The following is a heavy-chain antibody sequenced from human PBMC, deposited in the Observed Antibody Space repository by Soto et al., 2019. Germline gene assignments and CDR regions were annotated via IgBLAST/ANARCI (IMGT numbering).Heavy chain of an antibody. J-gene: IGHJ4*02. CDR3: ARGSTYYDILTGYFKTQVFDY. D-gene: IGHD3-9*01. CDR2: MNPNSGNT. Sequence: GASVKVSCKTSGYTFSAHYMHWVRQATGQGLEWMGWMNPNSGNTGYAQKFQGRVTMTRTTSISTAYMELSSLRSEDTAVYYCARGSTYYDILTGYFKTQVFDYWGQGTLVTVSS. CDR1: GYTFSAHY. V-gene: IGHV1-8*02.